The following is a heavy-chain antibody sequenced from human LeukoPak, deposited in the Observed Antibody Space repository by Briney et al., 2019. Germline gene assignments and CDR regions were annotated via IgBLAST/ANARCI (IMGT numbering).Heavy chain of an antibody. J-gene: IGHJ4*02. CDR3: ARGPSLGYFDY. CDR2: IIPILGIA. Sequence: SEKVSCKASGGTFSSYTLSGLPPAPAQGLEWIGRIIPILGIANYAQMLQGRVTITPEKSTSTAYTELSRLRSDDTALYFCARGPSLGYFDYWGQGTLVTVSS. V-gene: IGHV1-69*02. CDR1: GGTFSSYT.